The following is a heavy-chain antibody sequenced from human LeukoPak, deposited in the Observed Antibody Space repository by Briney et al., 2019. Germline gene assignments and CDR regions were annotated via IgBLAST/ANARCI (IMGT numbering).Heavy chain of an antibody. V-gene: IGHV1-8*01. CDR3: ARVGLVAATRDY. CDR2: MNPNSGNT. D-gene: IGHD2-15*01. Sequence: ASVKVSCKASGYTFTSYDINRVRQATGQGLEWMGWMNPNSGNTGYAQKFQGRVTMTRNTSISTAYMELSSLRSEDTAVYYCARVGLVAATRDYWGQGTLVTVSS. CDR1: GYTFTSYD. J-gene: IGHJ4*02.